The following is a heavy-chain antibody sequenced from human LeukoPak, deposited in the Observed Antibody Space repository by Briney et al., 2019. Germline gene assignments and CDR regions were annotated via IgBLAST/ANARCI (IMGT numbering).Heavy chain of an antibody. Sequence: GGSLRLSCAASGFTFSSYAMSWVRQAPGKRLEWVSAISGSGGTTYYADSVKGRFTISRDNSKNTLYLQMNSLRAEDTAVYYCAKDRSGYDYYGQYYFDYWGQGALVTVSS. CDR2: ISGSGGTT. J-gene: IGHJ4*02. CDR1: GFTFSSYA. D-gene: IGHD5-12*01. V-gene: IGHV3-23*01. CDR3: AKDRSGYDYYGQYYFDY.